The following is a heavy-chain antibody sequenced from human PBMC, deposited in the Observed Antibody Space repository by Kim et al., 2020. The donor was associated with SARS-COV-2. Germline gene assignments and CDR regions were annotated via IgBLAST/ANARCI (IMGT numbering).Heavy chain of an antibody. CDR2: ISAYNGNT. CDR3: ARDAGKYSGYVPHDY. CDR1: GYTFTSYG. V-gene: IGHV1-18*01. Sequence: ASVKVSCKASGYTFTSYGISWVRQAPGQGLEWMGWISAYNGNTNYAQKLQGRVTMTTDTSTSTAYMELRSLRSDDTAVYYCARDAGKYSGYVPHDYWGQGTLVTVSS. J-gene: IGHJ4*02. D-gene: IGHD5-12*01.